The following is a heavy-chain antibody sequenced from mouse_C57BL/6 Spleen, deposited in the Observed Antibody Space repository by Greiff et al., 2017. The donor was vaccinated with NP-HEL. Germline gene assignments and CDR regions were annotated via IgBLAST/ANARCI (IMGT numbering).Heavy chain of an antibody. D-gene: IGHD1-1*01. J-gene: IGHJ2*01. CDR1: GYSFTGYY. CDR3: AGGNYYGSSAYYFDY. CDR2: INPSTGGT. Sequence: EVQLQQSGPELVKPGASVKISCKASGYSFTGYYMNWVKQSPEKSLEWIGEINPSTGGTTYNQKFKAKATLTVDKSSSTAYMQLKSLTSEDSAVYYCAGGNYYGSSAYYFDYWGQGTTLTVSS. V-gene: IGHV1-42*01.